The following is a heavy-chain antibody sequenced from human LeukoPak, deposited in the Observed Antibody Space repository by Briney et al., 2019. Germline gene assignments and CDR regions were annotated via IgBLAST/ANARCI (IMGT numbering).Heavy chain of an antibody. CDR1: GFTFSSYN. Sequence: GGSLRLSCAASGFTFSSYNMNWVRQVPGRGPVWVSRINHDGSDTIYADSVRGRFTISRDDAKDTLYLQMNNLRAEDTAVYYCVRGGPSTWSWGQGTLVTVSS. J-gene: IGHJ5*02. CDR3: VRGGPSTWS. D-gene: IGHD2-15*01. CDR2: INHDGSDT. V-gene: IGHV3-74*01.